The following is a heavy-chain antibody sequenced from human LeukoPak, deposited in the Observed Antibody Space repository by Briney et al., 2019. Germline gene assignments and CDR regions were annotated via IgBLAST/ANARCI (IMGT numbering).Heavy chain of an antibody. CDR2: ISYDGSNK. V-gene: IGHV3-30-3*01. D-gene: IGHD2-2*01. J-gene: IGHJ4*02. CDR1: GFTFSSYA. Sequence: GGSLRLSCAASGFTFSSYAMHWVRQAPGKGLEWVAVISYDGSNKYYADSVKGRFTISRDNSKNTLYLQMNSLRAEDTAVYYCAREDSTRYFDYWGQGTLVTVSS. CDR3: AREDSTRYFDY.